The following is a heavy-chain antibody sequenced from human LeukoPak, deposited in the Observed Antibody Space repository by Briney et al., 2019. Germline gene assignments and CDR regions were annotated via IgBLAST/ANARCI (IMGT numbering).Heavy chain of an antibody. CDR2: ISSSSTTI. CDR3: ASWSGGIDY. CDR1: GFTFSSYA. D-gene: IGHD3-16*01. J-gene: IGHJ4*02. Sequence: GGSPRLSCAASGFTFSSYAMTWVRQAPGKGLEWVSYISSSSTTIYYADSLKGRFAISRDNAKNSLYLQMNSLRDEDTAVYYCASWSGGIDYWGQGTLVTVSS. V-gene: IGHV3-48*02.